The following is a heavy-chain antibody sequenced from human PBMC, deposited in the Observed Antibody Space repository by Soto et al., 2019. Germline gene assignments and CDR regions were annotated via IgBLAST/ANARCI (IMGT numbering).Heavy chain of an antibody. CDR2: IYYTGST. J-gene: IGHJ4*02. CDR1: GVSVNNDNCY. D-gene: IGHD6-6*01. Sequence: PSETLSLTCTVSGVSVNNDNCYWSWIRQPPGKGLEWIGYIYYTGSTTYNPSLKSRVTISLDTSRNHFSLSLSSVTAADTAVFYCAREYSNSPEAFDFWGRGTLVTVSS. V-gene: IGHV4-61*03. CDR3: AREYSNSPEAFDF.